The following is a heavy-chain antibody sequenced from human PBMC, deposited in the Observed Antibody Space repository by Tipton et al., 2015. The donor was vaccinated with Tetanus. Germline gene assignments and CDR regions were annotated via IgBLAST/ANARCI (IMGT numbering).Heavy chain of an antibody. V-gene: IGHV4-34*01. CDR2: IDQFGNT. CDR1: GGPFRGYY. Sequence: TLSLTCAVSGGPFRGYYWSWIRQPPGMGLEWIGEIDQFGNTNYNPSLKSRLTLSVDTSKNQFSLNLRSVIAADTAIYYCARGLGLCTGGSCPFWGQGTPVTVSS. CDR3: ARGLGLCTGGSCPF. J-gene: IGHJ4*02. D-gene: IGHD2-15*01.